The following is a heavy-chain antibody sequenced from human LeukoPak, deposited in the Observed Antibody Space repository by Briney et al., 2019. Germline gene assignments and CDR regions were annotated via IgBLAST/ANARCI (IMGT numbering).Heavy chain of an antibody. CDR1: GYTFTSYA. CDR2: INAGNGNT. J-gene: IGHJ6*04. D-gene: IGHD4-23*01. V-gene: IGHV1-3*01. CDR3: AGKRKPDYYGMDV. Sequence: AAVKFSCKASGYTFTSYAMQWVRQAPGQRLEGMGWINAGNGNTKYSQKFQGRVTITRDTSASTAYMELSSLRSEDTAVYYCAGKRKPDYYGMDVWGKGTTVTVSS.